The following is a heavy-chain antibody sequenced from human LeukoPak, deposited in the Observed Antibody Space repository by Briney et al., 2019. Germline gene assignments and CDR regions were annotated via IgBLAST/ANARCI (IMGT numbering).Heavy chain of an antibody. Sequence: GGSLRLSCAASGFTFSSYGMHWVRQAPGKGLEWVAVIWYDGSNKYYADSVKGRFTISRDNSKNTLYLQMNSLRAEDAGVYYCARGHGGYYYGRAFDIWGQGTMVTVSS. CDR3: ARGHGGYYYGRAFDI. D-gene: IGHD3-22*01. V-gene: IGHV3-33*01. CDR1: GFTFSSYG. CDR2: IWYDGSNK. J-gene: IGHJ3*02.